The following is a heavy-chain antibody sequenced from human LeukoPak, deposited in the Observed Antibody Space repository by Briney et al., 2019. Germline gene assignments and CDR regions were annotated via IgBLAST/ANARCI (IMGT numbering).Heavy chain of an antibody. D-gene: IGHD3-16*02. Sequence: KPSETLSLTCAVSGYSISSDYYWGWIRQPPGKGLEWIGSIYRSGSTYYNPSLKSRVTISVDTSKNQFSLKLSSVTAADTGVYYCARSYRWEVPVDLAHWGQRPLVSVSS. CDR2: IYRSGST. V-gene: IGHV4-38-2*01. J-gene: IGHJ4*02. CDR3: ARSYRWEVPVDLAH. CDR1: GYSISSDYY.